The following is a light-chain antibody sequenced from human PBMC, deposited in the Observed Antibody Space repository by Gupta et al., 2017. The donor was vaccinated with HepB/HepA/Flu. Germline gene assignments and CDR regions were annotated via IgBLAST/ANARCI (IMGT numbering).Light chain of an antibody. J-gene: IGLJ2*01. CDR3: AVWDDSLNGLI. CDR1: SSNIGSNN. V-gene: IGLV1-44*01. Sequence: QSVLTQPPSASGTPGQRVTISCSGSSSNIGSNNVNWYQQLPGTAPKLVIYSNNQRHSGVPDRFSGSKSGTSASLAISGLQAEDEADYHCAVWDDSLNGLIFGGGTKLTVL. CDR2: SNN.